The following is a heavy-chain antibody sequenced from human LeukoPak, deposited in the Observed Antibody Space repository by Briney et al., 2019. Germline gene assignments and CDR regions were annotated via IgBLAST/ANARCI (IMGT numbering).Heavy chain of an antibody. D-gene: IGHD3-16*01. CDR1: GFTFSSYS. CDR2: ISSSSSYI. J-gene: IGHJ4*02. V-gene: IGHV3-21*01. CDR3: ARDWSRGFDY. Sequence: GGSLRLSCAASGFTFSSYSMNWVRHAPGKGLEWVSSISSSSSYIYYADSVKGRFTISRDNAKNSLYLQMNSLRAEDTAVYYCARDWSRGFDYWGQGTLVTVSS.